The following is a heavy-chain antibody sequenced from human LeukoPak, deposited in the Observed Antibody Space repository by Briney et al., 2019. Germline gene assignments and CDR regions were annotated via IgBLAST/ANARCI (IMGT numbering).Heavy chain of an antibody. Sequence: GGSLRLSCAASGFTFSNYGMHWVRQAPGKGLEWVANIWYDGSNKYYEDSVKGRFTISRDNSKNTVYLQMNSLRAEDTAVYYCARGLGELFDYWGQGTLVTLSS. CDR1: GFTFSNYG. CDR2: IWYDGSNK. V-gene: IGHV3-33*01. CDR3: ARGLGELFDY. D-gene: IGHD3-10*01. J-gene: IGHJ4*02.